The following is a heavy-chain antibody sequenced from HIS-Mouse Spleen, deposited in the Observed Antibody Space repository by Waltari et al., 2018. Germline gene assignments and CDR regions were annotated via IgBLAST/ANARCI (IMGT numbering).Heavy chain of an antibody. CDR3: ARDASGYSSSWYYYYGMDV. V-gene: IGHV3-48*02. CDR1: GFTFSSYS. D-gene: IGHD6-13*01. Sequence: EVQLVESGGGLVQPGGSLRLSCAASGFTFSSYSMTWVRQAPGKGLEWVSYISSSSSTIYYADSVKGRFTISRDNAKNSLYLQMNSLRDEDTAVYYCARDASGYSSSWYYYYGMDVWGQGTTVTVSS. CDR2: ISSSSSTI. J-gene: IGHJ6*02.